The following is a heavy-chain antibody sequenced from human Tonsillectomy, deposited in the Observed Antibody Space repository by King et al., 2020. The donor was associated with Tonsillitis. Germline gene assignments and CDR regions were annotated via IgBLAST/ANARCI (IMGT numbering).Heavy chain of an antibody. CDR1: GYSFSSYW. J-gene: IGHJ4*02. CDR3: ARSRSGLLTFWGH. Sequence: VQLVESGAEVKKPGESLKISCKGSGYSFSSYWIGWVRQMPGKGLEWMGIVYPGDSDTRYSPSFQGQVTISADKSINTAYLQWSSLEASDTARYYCARSRSGLLTFWGHWGQGTLATVSS. CDR2: VYPGDSDT. V-gene: IGHV5-51*01. D-gene: IGHD6-19*01.